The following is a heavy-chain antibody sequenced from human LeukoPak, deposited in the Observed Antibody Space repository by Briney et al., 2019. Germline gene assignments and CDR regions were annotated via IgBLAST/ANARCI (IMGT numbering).Heavy chain of an antibody. CDR2: IIPIFGTA. CDR1: GGTFSSYA. CDR3: ARRYSSSWYQGFWFDP. Sequence: SVKVSCKASGGTFSSYAISWVRQAPGQGLEWMGGIIPIFGTANYAQKFQGRVTITADDSTSTAYMELSSLRSEDTAVYYCARRYSSSWYQGFWFDPWGQGTLVTVSS. D-gene: IGHD6-13*01. J-gene: IGHJ5*02. V-gene: IGHV1-69*01.